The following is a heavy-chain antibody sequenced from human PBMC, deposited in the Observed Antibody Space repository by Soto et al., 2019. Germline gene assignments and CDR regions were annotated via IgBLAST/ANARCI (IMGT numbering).Heavy chain of an antibody. J-gene: IGHJ5*02. CDR1: GFTLSDHY. CDR2: SRDKAQGYST. Sequence: LRLSCAGSGFTLSDHYIDWVRQAPGKGLEWVGRSRDKAQGYSTAYAASVKGRFTISRDNSKNTLYLQMNSLRAEDTAVYYCAKVGGHVDTVNWFDPWGQGTLVTVSS. CDR3: AKVGGHVDTVNWFDP. D-gene: IGHD5-18*01. V-gene: IGHV3-72*01.